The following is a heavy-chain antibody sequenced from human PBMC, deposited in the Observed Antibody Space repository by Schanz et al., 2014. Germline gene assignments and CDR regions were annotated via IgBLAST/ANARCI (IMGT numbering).Heavy chain of an antibody. V-gene: IGHV3-NL1*01. CDR1: GFGFSSYS. J-gene: IGHJ4*02. CDR2: INSVGSNT. D-gene: IGHD1-20*01. Sequence: QVQLVESGGGVVQPGGSLRLSCAASGFGFSSYSMNWVRQAPGKGLEWVARINSVGSNTDYADSVTGRFTISRDNSKNTLYLQMNSLRAEDTAVYYCANNWNLDYWGQGTLVTVSS. CDR3: ANNWNLDY.